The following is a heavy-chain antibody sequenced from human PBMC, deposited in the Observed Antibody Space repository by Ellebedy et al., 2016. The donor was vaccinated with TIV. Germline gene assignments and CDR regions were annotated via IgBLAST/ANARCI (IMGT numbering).Heavy chain of an antibody. CDR3: AREISSWGSNYFDY. CDR2: MDHSGYT. V-gene: IGHV4-39*07. J-gene: IGHJ4*02. CDR1: GGAISTSSFF. D-gene: IGHD3-10*01. Sequence: SETLSLXXTVSGGAISTSSFFWVWIRQPPGKGLEWIGSMDHSGYTYYNPSLKSRVTMLVDTSKNQFSLNMRSVIAADTAEYYCAREISSWGSNYFDYWGQGAPVTVFS.